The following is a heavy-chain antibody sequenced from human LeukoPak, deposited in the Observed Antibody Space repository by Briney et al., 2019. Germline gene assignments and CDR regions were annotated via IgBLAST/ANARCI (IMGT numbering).Heavy chain of an antibody. J-gene: IGHJ4*02. Sequence: PSETLSLTCVVYGGSYSAYSWNWIRQPPGKGLEWIGEINHSGSTNSNPSLKSRVTISVDTSKNQFSLKLSSVTAADTAVYYCARRGTNWGRFDYWGQGTLVTVSS. V-gene: IGHV4-34*01. CDR1: GGSYSAYS. D-gene: IGHD7-27*01. CDR2: INHSGST. CDR3: ARRGTNWGRFDY.